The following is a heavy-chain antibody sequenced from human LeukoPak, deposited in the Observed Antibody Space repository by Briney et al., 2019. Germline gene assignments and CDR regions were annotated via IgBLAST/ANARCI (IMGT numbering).Heavy chain of an antibody. CDR3: ARANFPLGARMGY. D-gene: IGHD1-26*01. CDR1: GGSISSSSYY. V-gene: IGHV4-39*07. CDR2: IYYSGST. J-gene: IGHJ4*02. Sequence: HSETLSLTCTVSGGSISSSSYYWGWIRQPPGKGLEWIGSIYYSGSTYYNPSLKSRVTISVDTSKNQFSLKLSSVTAADTAVYYCARANFPLGARMGYWGQGTLVTVSS.